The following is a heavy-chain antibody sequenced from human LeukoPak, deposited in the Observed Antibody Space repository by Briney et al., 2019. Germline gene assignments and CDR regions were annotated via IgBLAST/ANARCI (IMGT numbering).Heavy chain of an antibody. CDR3: TRELPWGPADY. V-gene: IGHV6-1*01. CDR2: TYYRSKWYN. J-gene: IGHJ4*02. CDR1: GESVSSNSAV. Sequence: SQTLSLTCAISGESVSSNSAVWGWIRQSPSRGLEWLGRTYYRSKWYNDYAVSLKSRITINPDTSKNQVSLQLNSVTPEDTAVYYCTRELPWGPADYWGQGTLVTVSS. D-gene: IGHD7-27*01.